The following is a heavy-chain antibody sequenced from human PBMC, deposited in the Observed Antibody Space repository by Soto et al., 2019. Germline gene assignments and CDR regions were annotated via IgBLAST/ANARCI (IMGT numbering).Heavy chain of an antibody. D-gene: IGHD3-22*01. CDR1: GSTFGDNP. CDR2: IRREAYGGAT. CDR3: TSVGDSSGYYRGSFYSYYGMDV. V-gene: IGHV3-49*04. Sequence: GGSLRLSFTGSGSTFGDNPTTWVRQAPGKGPEWLGFIRREAYGGATEYAASVKGRFTISTDDSTSIAYLQMYSLKSGDTGVYYCTSVGDSSGYYRGSFYSYYGMDVWGQGTTVTVSS. J-gene: IGHJ6*02.